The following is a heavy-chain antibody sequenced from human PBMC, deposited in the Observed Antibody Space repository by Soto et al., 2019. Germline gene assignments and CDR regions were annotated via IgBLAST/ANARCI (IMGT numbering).Heavy chain of an antibody. CDR1: GGSISSGSCY. Sequence: TLSVACTVSGGSISSGSCYWGWLRQPPGKGMEWIGSIYYSGSTYYNPSLKSRVTISVDTSKNQFSLKLSSVTAADTAVYYCARHYGDYGDYYYYYYYMDVWGKGTTVTVSS. D-gene: IGHD4-17*01. J-gene: IGHJ6*03. CDR2: IYYSGST. V-gene: IGHV4-39*01. CDR3: ARHYGDYGDYYYYYYYMDV.